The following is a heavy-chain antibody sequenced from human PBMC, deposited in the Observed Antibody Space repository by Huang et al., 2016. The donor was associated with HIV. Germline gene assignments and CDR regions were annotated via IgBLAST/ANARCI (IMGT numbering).Heavy chain of an antibody. CDR1: GFSITTDGAG. J-gene: IGHJ4*02. Sequence: QITLKESGPTLVKPTQTLTLTCTFSGFSITTDGAGVGWIRQPPGKALEWLARFFWDDDKRNSPSLKNRLSITKDTSKNQVVLTMTNMDPVDTATYFCAHRQTYDFWSGSFDSWGQGTLVTVSS. D-gene: IGHD3-3*01. CDR2: FFWDDDK. V-gene: IGHV2-5*02. CDR3: AHRQTYDFWSGSFDS.